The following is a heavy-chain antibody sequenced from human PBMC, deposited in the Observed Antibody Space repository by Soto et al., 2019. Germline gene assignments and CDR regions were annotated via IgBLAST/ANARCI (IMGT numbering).Heavy chain of an antibody. Sequence: EVYLVESGGGLVQPGASLQLSCAASGFIFGNYWMHWVRQSPGKGLEWLLRIRIDGTDITYADSVTGRFTIYRDNARNTLYLQMNSLRVEDTGIYFCTKGGPYYSVPFDYWGQGTLVTVSS. CDR2: IRIDGTDI. J-gene: IGHJ4*02. V-gene: IGHV3-74*01. CDR1: GFIFGNYW. CDR3: TKGGPYYSVPFDY. D-gene: IGHD3-10*01.